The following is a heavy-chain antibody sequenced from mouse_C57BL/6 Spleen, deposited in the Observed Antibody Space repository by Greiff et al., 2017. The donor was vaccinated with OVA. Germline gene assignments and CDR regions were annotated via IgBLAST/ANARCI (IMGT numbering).Heavy chain of an antibody. CDR2: IYPRSGNT. CDR1: GYTFTSYG. V-gene: IGHV1-81*01. J-gene: IGHJ2*01. CDR3: ARDITTVVGYFDY. Sequence: VQLVESGAELARPGASVKLSCKASGYTFTSYGISWVKQRTGQGLEWIGEIYPRSGNTYYNEKFKGKATLTADKSSSTAYMELRSLTSEDSAVYFCARDITTVVGYFDYWGQGTTLTVSS. D-gene: IGHD1-1*01.